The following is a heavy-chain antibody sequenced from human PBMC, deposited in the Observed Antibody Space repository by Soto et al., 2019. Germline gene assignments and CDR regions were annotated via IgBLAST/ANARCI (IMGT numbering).Heavy chain of an antibody. J-gene: IGHJ4*02. CDR1: GFTFGEYA. CDR2: IRTKAYGGTT. Sequence: HPGWSLRLSCTTSGFTFGEYAMSRVRQAPGKGLEWVGFIRTKAYGGTTEYAASMKGRFTISRDDSKSIAYLQMNSLKTEDKAVYYCTREIQQLWPYFEYWGQGTLVTVSA. V-gene: IGHV3-49*04. D-gene: IGHD2-21*01. CDR3: TREIQQLWPYFEY.